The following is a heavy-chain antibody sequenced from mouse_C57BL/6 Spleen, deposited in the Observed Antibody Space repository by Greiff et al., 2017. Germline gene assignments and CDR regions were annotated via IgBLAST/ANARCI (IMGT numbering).Heavy chain of an antibody. CDR1: GYTFTDYE. Sequence: QVQLQQSGAELVRPGASVTLSCKASGYTFTDYEMHWVKQTPVHGLEWIGAIDPETGGTSYNQKFKGKAILTADKSSSTAYMELRSLTSEDSAVYYCTRVLPLDSSDLAWFAYWGQGTLVTVSA. CDR3: TRVLPLDSSDLAWFAY. V-gene: IGHV1-15*01. J-gene: IGHJ3*01. CDR2: IDPETGGT. D-gene: IGHD1-1*01.